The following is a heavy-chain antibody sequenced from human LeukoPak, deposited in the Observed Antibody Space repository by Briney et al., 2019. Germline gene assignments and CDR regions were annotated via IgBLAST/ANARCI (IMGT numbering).Heavy chain of an antibody. D-gene: IGHD4-23*01. J-gene: IGHJ4*02. CDR1: EFTFSDYH. V-gene: IGHV3-11*05. Sequence: GGSLRLSCAASEFTFSDYHMSWIRQAPGEGLEWVSSIGSRGSYTNYADSVKGRFTISRDNAKNSLYLQMNGLTAEDTAVHYCARGLRGNSYFDCWGQGTLVTVSS. CDR3: ARGLRGNSYFDC. CDR2: IGSRGSYT.